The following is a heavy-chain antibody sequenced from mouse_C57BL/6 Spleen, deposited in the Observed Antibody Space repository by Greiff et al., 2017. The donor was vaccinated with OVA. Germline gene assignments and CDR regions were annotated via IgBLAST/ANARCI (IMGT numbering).Heavy chain of an antibody. V-gene: IGHV1-72*01. Sequence: QVQLKQPGAELVKPGASVKLSCKASGYTFTSYWMHWVKQRPGRGLEWIGRIDPNSGGTKYNEKFKSKATLTVDKPSSTAYMQLSSLTSEDSAVYYCASSYEGDAMDYWGQGTSVTVSS. D-gene: IGHD2-3*01. CDR1: GYTFTSYW. CDR3: ASSYEGDAMDY. CDR2: IDPNSGGT. J-gene: IGHJ4*01.